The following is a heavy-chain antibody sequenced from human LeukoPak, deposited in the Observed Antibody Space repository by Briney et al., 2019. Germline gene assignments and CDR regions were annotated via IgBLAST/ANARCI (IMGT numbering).Heavy chain of an antibody. J-gene: IGHJ4*02. D-gene: IGHD2-2*01. CDR3: ARAPITSPFYFDY. Sequence: GGSLRLSCAASGYTFGTYAMTWVRQAPGKGLEWVSGISDSGAGTNYADSVKGRFTISRDISKNTLFLQMNSLRAEDTAIYYCARAPITSPFYFDYWGQGALVTVTS. CDR2: ISDSGAGT. CDR1: GYTFGTYA. V-gene: IGHV3-23*01.